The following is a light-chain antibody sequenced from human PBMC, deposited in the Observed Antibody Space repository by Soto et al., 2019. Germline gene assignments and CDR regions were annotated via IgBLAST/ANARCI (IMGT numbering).Light chain of an antibody. CDR1: TGAVTSNQY. V-gene: IGLV7-43*01. Sequence: QAVVTQEPSLTVSPGATVTLTCASSTGAVTSNQYANWFQQKPGQAPRALIYSTSNSHSWTPGRFSGSLVGGKAALTLSPAEPEDEADYYCLLSYGGSQLAFGGGTKLTVL. CDR3: LLSYGGSQLA. CDR2: STS. J-gene: IGLJ3*02.